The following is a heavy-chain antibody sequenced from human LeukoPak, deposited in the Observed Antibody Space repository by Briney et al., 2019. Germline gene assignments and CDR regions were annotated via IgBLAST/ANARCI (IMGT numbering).Heavy chain of an antibody. CDR1: GYTLTELS. V-gene: IGHV1-24*01. CDR3: ATAGGRYEDAFHI. D-gene: IGHD1-26*01. J-gene: IGHJ3*02. Sequence: ASVKVSCKVSGYTLTELSMHWVRQAPGKGLEWMGGFDPEDGETIYAQKFQGRVTMTEDTSTDTAYMELSSLRSEDTGVCYCATAGGRYEDAFHIAGQATMVTVSP. CDR2: FDPEDGET.